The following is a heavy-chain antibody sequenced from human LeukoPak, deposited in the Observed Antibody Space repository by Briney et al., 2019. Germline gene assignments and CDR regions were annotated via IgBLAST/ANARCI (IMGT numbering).Heavy chain of an antibody. V-gene: IGHV3-74*01. J-gene: IGHJ6*03. CDR1: GFTFSSYW. CDR3: ARENGGSYFYMDV. Sequence: GGSLRLSCAASGFTFSSYWMHWDRQAPGKGLVWVSRIITDGSSTTYADSVRGRFTISRDNAKNTLYLQMSSLRAEDTAVYYCARENGGSYFYMDVWGKGTTVTVSS. CDR2: IITDGSST. D-gene: IGHD1-1*01.